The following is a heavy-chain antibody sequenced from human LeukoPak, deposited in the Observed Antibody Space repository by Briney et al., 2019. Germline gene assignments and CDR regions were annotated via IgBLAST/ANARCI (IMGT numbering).Heavy chain of an antibody. D-gene: IGHD6-19*01. J-gene: IGHJ4*02. CDR3: ARDQKAAGSGWSLAFGY. Sequence: PGGSLRLSCAASGFTFSSYAMHWVRRAPGKGLEGVAVISYNGSNKYYADSVKGRFTIYRDNSKNTLYLQMSILISEDTAVYYCARDQKAAGSGWSLAFGYWGQGTLVTVSS. CDR2: ISYNGSNK. V-gene: IGHV3-30-3*01. CDR1: GFTFSSYA.